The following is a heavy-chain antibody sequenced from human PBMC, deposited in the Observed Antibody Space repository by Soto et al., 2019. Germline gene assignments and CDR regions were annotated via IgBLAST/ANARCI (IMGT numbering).Heavy chain of an antibody. D-gene: IGHD4-17*01. J-gene: IGHJ3*02. V-gene: IGHV1-8*01. CDR1: GYTFTSYD. CDR2: MNPNSGNT. CDR3: ARVQWEGVTNAFDI. Sequence: QVPLVQSGAEVKKPGASVKVSCKASGYTFTSYDINWVRQATGQGLEWMGWMNPNSGNTGYAQKFQGRVTMTRNTSISTAYMELSSLRSEDTAVYYCARVQWEGVTNAFDIWGQGTMVTVSS.